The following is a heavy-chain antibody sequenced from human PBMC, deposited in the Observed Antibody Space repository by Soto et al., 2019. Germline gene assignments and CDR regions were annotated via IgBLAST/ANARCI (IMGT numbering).Heavy chain of an antibody. D-gene: IGHD2-21*01. V-gene: IGHV3-48*04. CDR1: GFTFSTYS. J-gene: IGHJ3*02. CDR3: ARYLIIPRAFDI. Sequence: GGSLRLSCSVSGFTFSTYSMAWIRQAPGKGLEWLSYISSSSSVIYYADSVKGRITVSRDNGKNALILQMHSLRADDTAVYYCARYLIIPRAFDIWGQGTAVTVSS. CDR2: ISSSSSVI.